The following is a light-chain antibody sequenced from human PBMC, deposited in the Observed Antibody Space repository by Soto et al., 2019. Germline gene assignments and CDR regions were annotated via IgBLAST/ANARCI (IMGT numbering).Light chain of an antibody. Sequence: EVVMTQSPATLSVSPGERATLSCRASQSVNSNLAWYQQKHGQSPRLIIYDASIRATDTPARFSGSGSGTDFTLTISSLQSEDFALYFCQQYNNWPPWTFGLGTKVEVK. CDR1: QSVNSN. V-gene: IGKV3-15*01. CDR2: DAS. J-gene: IGKJ1*01. CDR3: QQYNNWPPWT.